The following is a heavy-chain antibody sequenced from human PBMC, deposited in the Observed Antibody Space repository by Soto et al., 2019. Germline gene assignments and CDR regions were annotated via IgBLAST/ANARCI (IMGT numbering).Heavy chain of an antibody. Sequence: GGSLRLSCAASGFTFKNHAMHWVRQAPGKGLEWVAVISYVGTNEHYADSVKGRFTISRDNSKNTLYLQMNSLRPEDTAVYYCAKDPRGSNNWYVFESWGQGAPVTVSS. CDR2: ISYVGTNE. J-gene: IGHJ4*02. V-gene: IGHV3-30*18. CDR1: GFTFKNHA. D-gene: IGHD1-1*01. CDR3: AKDPRGSNNWYVFES.